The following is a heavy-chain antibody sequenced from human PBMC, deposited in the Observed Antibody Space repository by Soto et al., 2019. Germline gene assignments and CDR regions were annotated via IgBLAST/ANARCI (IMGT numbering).Heavy chain of an antibody. Sequence: QVQLVQSGAEVKKPGASVKVSCKASGYTFITYGISWVRQAPGQGLAWMGWISSYTGNTNYAQKLQDRVTMTTDTSTXTXYXXLRSLRSDDTAVYYCARDRPTSSIRARDYYYAMDVWGQGTTVTVSS. J-gene: IGHJ6*02. CDR3: ARDRPTSSIRARDYYYAMDV. V-gene: IGHV1-18*01. CDR1: GYTFITYG. CDR2: ISSYTGNT. D-gene: IGHD6-6*01.